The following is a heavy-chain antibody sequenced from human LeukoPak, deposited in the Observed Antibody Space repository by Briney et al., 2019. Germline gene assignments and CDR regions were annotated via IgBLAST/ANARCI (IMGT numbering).Heavy chain of an antibody. CDR3: ARGPESRTSDAFDT. V-gene: IGHV4-59*01. CDR2: IYYSGST. CDR1: GGSISSYY. D-gene: IGHD1-14*01. Sequence: SETLSLTCTVSGGSISSYYWSWIRQPPGKGLEWIGYIYYSGSTNYNPSLKSRVTISVDTSKNQFSLKLSSVTAADTAVYYCARGPESRTSDAFDTWGQGTMVTVSS. J-gene: IGHJ3*02.